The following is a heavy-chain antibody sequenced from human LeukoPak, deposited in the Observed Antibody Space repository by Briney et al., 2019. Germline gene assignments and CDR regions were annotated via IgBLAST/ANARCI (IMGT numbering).Heavy chain of an antibody. V-gene: IGHV1-18*01. CDR2: ISGYNDNT. Sequence: ASVKVSCKTSGFTFRDYAIGWVRHVPGQGLEWMGWISGYNDNTNFAQRLQDRISMATDTSTDTAYMTLRSLRSDDTAVYFCARVHRPYNIGLMDYWGQGTQITVSS. CDR3: ARVHRPYNIGLMDY. J-gene: IGHJ4*02. D-gene: IGHD1-14*01. CDR1: GFTFRDYA.